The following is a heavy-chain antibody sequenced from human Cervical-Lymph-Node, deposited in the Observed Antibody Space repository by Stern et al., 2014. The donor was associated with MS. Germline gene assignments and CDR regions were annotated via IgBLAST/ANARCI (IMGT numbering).Heavy chain of an antibody. Sequence: QVHLVQSGAEVKKPGSSVKVSCKASGGTFSSDAFSWVRQAPGQGLEWMGAIIPSFGTSSSAQKFQGRLTITADDSTGTAFLELRSLTSDDTAVYFCARSAGYFSGMDVWGQGTAVTVSS. CDR2: IIPSFGTS. J-gene: IGHJ6*02. CDR1: GGTFSSDA. V-gene: IGHV1-69*01. CDR3: ARSAGYFSGMDV.